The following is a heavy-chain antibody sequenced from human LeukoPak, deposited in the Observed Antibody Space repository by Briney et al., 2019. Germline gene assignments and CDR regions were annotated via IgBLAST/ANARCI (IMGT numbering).Heavy chain of an antibody. CDR3: AKTKGDYDFWSGYTPYFFDY. Sequence: GGSLRLSCAASGFTFSSYWMSWVRQAPGKGPEWVANIKQDGSEKYYVDSVKGRFTIPRDSARNSLYLQMNSLRAEDTAVYYCAKTKGDYDFWSGYTPYFFDYWGQGTLVTVSS. V-gene: IGHV3-7*01. D-gene: IGHD3-3*01. J-gene: IGHJ4*02. CDR2: IKQDGSEK. CDR1: GFTFSSYW.